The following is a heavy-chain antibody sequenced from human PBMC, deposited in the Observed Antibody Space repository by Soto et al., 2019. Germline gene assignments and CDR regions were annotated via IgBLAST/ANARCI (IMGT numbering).Heavy chain of an antibody. D-gene: IGHD2-15*01. CDR1: GFSFSRTA. Sequence: GRSLRLSCAASGFSFSRTAMSWVRQAPGKGLEWVSSISSGGNTYYADSVKGRFTISRDNSKNTQSLQMTSLGAEDTAVYYCAKLGYCTCGTCYLDYYYGVDVWGQGTTVTVSS. V-gene: IGHV3-23*01. CDR2: ISSGGNT. J-gene: IGHJ6*02. CDR3: AKLGYCTCGTCYLDYYYGVDV.